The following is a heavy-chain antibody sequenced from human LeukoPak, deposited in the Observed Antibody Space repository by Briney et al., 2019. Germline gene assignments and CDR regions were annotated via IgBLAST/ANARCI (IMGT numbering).Heavy chain of an antibody. V-gene: IGHV3-30-3*01. CDR3: ARGAGIAAAGSYRYAFDI. Sequence: GGSLRLSRAASGFTFSSYAMHWVRRAPGKGLEWVAVISYDGSNKYYADSVKGRFTIPRDNSKNTLYLQMNSLRTEDTAVHYCARGAGIAAAGSYRYAFDIWGQGTMVTVSS. CDR1: GFTFSSYA. J-gene: IGHJ3*02. CDR2: ISYDGSNK. D-gene: IGHD6-13*01.